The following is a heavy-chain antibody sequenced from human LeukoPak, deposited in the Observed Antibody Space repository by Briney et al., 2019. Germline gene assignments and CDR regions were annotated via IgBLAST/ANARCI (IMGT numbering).Heavy chain of an antibody. CDR2: IYYSGST. CDR1: RVSISSSNW. Sequence: SGTLSLTCAVSRVSISSSNWWSWVRQPPGKGLEWIGSIYYSGSTSYNPSLKSRVTISVDTSKNQFSLKMSSVTAADTAVYYCARDAEGGMGGGGNGGGYFDYWGQGTLVTVSS. CDR3: ARDAEGGMGGGGNGGGYFDY. J-gene: IGHJ4*02. V-gene: IGHV4-4*02. D-gene: IGHD4-23*01.